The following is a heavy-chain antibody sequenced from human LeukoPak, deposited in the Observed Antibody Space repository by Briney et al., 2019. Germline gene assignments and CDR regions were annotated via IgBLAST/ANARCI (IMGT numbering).Heavy chain of an antibody. D-gene: IGHD2-2*01. J-gene: IGHJ6*02. V-gene: IGHV4-31*03. CDR3: ARAACSSTSCYAGYYYGMDV. CDR2: IYYSGTT. CDR1: GDSISSGGSY. Sequence: SQTLSLTCTVSGDSISSGGSYWSWTRQHPGESLEWIGYIYYSGTTQYNPSLKSRVTISIDTSKNQFSLKLTSVTAADTAVYYCARAACSSTSCYAGYYYGMDVWGQGTTVTVSS.